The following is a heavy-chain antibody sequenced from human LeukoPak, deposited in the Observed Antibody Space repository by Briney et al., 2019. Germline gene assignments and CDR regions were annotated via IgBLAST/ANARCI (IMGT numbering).Heavy chain of an antibody. CDR3: ARDRSYYYDSSGLYYFDY. CDR1: GYTFTGYY. CDR2: INPNSGGT. V-gene: IGHV1-2*02. D-gene: IGHD3-22*01. Sequence: PWASVKVSCKASGYTFTGYYMHWVRQAPGQGLEWMGWINPNSGGTNYAQKFQGRVTMTRDTSISTAYMELSRLRSDDTAVCYCARDRSYYYDSSGLYYFDYWGQGTLVTVSS. J-gene: IGHJ4*02.